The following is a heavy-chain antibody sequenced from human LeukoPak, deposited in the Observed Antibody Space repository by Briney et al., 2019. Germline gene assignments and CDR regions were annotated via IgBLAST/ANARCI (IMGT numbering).Heavy chain of an antibody. CDR1: GFTFSGYA. Sequence: GGSLRLSCAASGFTFSGYAMHWVRQASGEGLDWVAFIRYDGSNECYADSAKGRFTISRDNSENTLCLQINSLTAEDTAVYYCVADFDYWGQGTLVTVSS. CDR3: VADFDY. CDR2: IRYDGSNE. V-gene: IGHV3-30*02. J-gene: IGHJ4*02.